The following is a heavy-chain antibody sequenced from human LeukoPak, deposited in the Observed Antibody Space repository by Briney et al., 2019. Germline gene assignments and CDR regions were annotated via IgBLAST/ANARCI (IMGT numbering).Heavy chain of an antibody. D-gene: IGHD2-2*01. V-gene: IGHV4-39*07. CDR3: AREIVVVPAAYDY. Sequence: SETLSLTCTVSGGSISSSSYYWGWIRQPPGKGLEWIGSIYYSGTTDYNPSLKSRVTISVDTSKNQFSLKLSSVTAADTAVYYCAREIVVVPAAYDYWGQGTLVTVSS. J-gene: IGHJ4*02. CDR1: GGSISSSSYY. CDR2: IYYSGTT.